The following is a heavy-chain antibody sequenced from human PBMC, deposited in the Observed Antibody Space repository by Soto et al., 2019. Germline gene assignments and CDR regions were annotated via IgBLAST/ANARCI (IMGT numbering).Heavy chain of an antibody. CDR1: GGTFSSYA. Sequence: QVQLVQSGAEVKKPGSSVKVSCKASGGTFSSYAISWVRQAPGQGLEWMGGIIPIFGTANYAQKFQGRVTITADESTSTAYMELSSLRSEDTAVYYCARGLNYYDRKRPNDAFDIWGQGTMVTVSS. D-gene: IGHD3-22*01. CDR2: IIPIFGTA. J-gene: IGHJ3*02. CDR3: ARGLNYYDRKRPNDAFDI. V-gene: IGHV1-69*01.